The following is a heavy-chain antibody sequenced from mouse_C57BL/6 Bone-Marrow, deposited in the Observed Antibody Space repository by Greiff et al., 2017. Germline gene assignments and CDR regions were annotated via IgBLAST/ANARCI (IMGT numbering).Heavy chain of an antibody. CDR1: GYAFSSSW. CDR3: ASLYYPFAY. V-gene: IGHV1-82*01. D-gene: IGHD1-1*01. CDR2: IYPGDGDT. J-gene: IGHJ3*01. Sequence: VKLQESGPELVKPGASVKISCKASGYAFSSSWMNWVKQRPGKGLEWIGRIYPGDGDTNYNGKFKGKATLTADKSSSTAYMQLSSLTSEDSAVYFCASLYYPFAYWGQGTLVTVSA.